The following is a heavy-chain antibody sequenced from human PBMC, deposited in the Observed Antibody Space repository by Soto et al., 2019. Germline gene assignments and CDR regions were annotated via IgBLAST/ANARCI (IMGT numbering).Heavy chain of an antibody. CDR1: GFTFSSFW. Sequence: EVQLVESGGGLVHPGGSLTLSCAASGFTFSSFWMSWVRQAPGKGLVWVSRINNDGSSTSTKYADSVKCRFTISRDNAKNTLYLQMNSLRAEDTAGYYCASDRGDCWSGYYDYWGQGTLVTVSS. J-gene: IGHJ4*02. D-gene: IGHD3-3*01. CDR2: INNDGSST. CDR3: ASDRGDCWSGYYDY. V-gene: IGHV3-74*01.